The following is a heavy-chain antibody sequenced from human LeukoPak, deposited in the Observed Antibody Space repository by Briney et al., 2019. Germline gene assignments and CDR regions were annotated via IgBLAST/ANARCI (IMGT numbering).Heavy chain of an antibody. Sequence: PSETLSLTCTVSGGSISSYYWSWIRQPAGKGLDGIGRIYTSGSTNYNPSLKSRVTMSVDTSKNEFSLKLTSVTAADTAVFYCARERGTIMNVGGPTRFDPWGQGILVIVSS. J-gene: IGHJ5*02. D-gene: IGHD3/OR15-3a*01. CDR2: IYTSGST. CDR3: ARERGTIMNVGGPTRFDP. V-gene: IGHV4-4*07. CDR1: GGSISSYY.